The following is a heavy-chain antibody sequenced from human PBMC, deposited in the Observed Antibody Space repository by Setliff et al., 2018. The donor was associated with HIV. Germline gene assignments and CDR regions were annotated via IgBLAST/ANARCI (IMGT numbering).Heavy chain of an antibody. D-gene: IGHD3-10*01. CDR2: ISYSGST. V-gene: IGHV4-31*03. CDR3: ARGASGSYYYYYYYYMDV. CDR1: GGSISSGGYY. Sequence: TLSLTCRVSGGSISSGGYYWSWIRQHPGKGLEWIGYISYSGSTYYNPSLKSRVAISVDTSKNHFSLKLRSVTAADTAVYYCARGASGSYYYYYYYYMDVWGKGTTVTVSS. J-gene: IGHJ6*03.